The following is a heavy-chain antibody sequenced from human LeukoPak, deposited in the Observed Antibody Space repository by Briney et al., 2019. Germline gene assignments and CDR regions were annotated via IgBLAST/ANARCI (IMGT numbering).Heavy chain of an antibody. J-gene: IGHJ6*02. CDR2: IYPGDSDT. CDR3: ARGAAGTTPDYYYFGLDV. D-gene: IGHD1-7*01. Sequence: GESLKISCKGSGYRFTDFWIGWVRQMPGKGLEWMGIIYPGDSDTRYSPSFQGQVTISADKSINTAHLQWSSLKASDTAMYYCARGAAGTTPDYYYFGLDVWGQGTTVRVSS. CDR1: GYRFTDFW. V-gene: IGHV5-51*01.